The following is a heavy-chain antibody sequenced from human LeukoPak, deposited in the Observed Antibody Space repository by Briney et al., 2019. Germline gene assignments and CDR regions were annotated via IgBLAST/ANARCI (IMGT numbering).Heavy chain of an antibody. CDR3: AREDNGASDAFDM. CDR1: GFTFSTYW. V-gene: IGHV3-7*01. CDR2: IKQDGSEK. J-gene: IGHJ3*02. D-gene: IGHD4-17*01. Sequence: GGSLRLSCAASGFTFSTYWMSWVRQAPGKGLEWVANIKQDGSEKYYVDSVKGRFTISRDNAKNSLYLQMNSLRAEDTAVYYCAREDNGASDAFDMWGQGTMVTASS.